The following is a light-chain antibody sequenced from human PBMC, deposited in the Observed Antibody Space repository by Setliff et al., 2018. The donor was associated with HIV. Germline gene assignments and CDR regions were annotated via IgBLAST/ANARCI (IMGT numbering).Light chain of an antibody. CDR3: QQYGSWPPLT. CDR1: QSVSRN. V-gene: IGKV3-15*01. CDR2: GAS. Sequence: ETVMTQSPVSLSVSPGERATLSCRASQSVSRNLAWYQLKPGQTPRLLIYGASTRATAIPARFSGSGSGTEFTLTISSMESEDIALYYCQQYGSWPPLTFGGGTKVDIK. J-gene: IGKJ4*01.